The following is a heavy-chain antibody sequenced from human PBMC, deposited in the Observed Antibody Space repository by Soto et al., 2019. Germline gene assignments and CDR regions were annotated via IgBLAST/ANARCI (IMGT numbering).Heavy chain of an antibody. Sequence: QVQLQESGPGLVKPSQTLSLTCTVSGGSIISDGYYWSWIRQHPGKGLEWIGFIYYSGSTHYNSSLKSRVTISLDTSKKQFSLKLRSVTAADTAVYYCAREGHHYDSSGYPMDYYGMDVWGQGTTVTVSS. V-gene: IGHV4-31*03. CDR1: GGSIISDGYY. CDR3: AREGHHYDSSGYPMDYYGMDV. J-gene: IGHJ6*02. CDR2: IYYSGST. D-gene: IGHD3-22*01.